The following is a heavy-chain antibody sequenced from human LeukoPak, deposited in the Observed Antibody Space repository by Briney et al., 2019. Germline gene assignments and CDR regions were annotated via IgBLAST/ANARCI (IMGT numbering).Heavy chain of an antibody. CDR3: ARGGRYSSGNWFDP. J-gene: IGHJ5*02. Sequence: VASVKVSCKASGYTFTGYYMHWVRQAPGQGLEWMGWINPNSGGTNYAQKFQGRVTMTRDTSISTAYMELSRLRPDDTAVYYCARGGRYSSGNWFDPWGQGTLVTVSS. CDR2: INPNSGGT. D-gene: IGHD6-19*01. CDR1: GYTFTGYY. V-gene: IGHV1-2*02.